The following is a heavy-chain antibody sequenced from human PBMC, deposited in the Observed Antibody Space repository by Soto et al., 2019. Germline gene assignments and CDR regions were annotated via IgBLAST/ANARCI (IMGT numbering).Heavy chain of an antibody. CDR3: ARAMIVVVNTLYFDY. CDR2: INPNSGGT. Sequence: ASVKVSCKASGYTFTGYYMHWVRQAPGQGLEWMGWINPNSGGTNYAQKFQGRVTMTRDTSISTAYMELSRLRSDGTAVYYCARAMIVVVNTLYFDYWGQGTLVTVSS. J-gene: IGHJ4*02. V-gene: IGHV1-2*02. CDR1: GYTFTGYY. D-gene: IGHD3-22*01.